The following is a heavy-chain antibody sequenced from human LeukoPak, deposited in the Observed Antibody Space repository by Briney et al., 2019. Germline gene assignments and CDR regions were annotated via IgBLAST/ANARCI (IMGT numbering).Heavy chain of an antibody. CDR3: AKDRAAAAGTGRDY. D-gene: IGHD6-13*01. CDR2: IRYDGSNK. J-gene: IGHJ4*02. CDR1: GFTFSSYG. V-gene: IGHV3-30*02. Sequence: GGSLRLPCAASGFTFSSYGMHWVRQAPGKGLEWVAFIRYDGSNKYYADSVKGRFTISRDNSKNTLYLQMNSLRAEDTAVYYCAKDRAAAAGTGRDYWGQGTLVTVSS.